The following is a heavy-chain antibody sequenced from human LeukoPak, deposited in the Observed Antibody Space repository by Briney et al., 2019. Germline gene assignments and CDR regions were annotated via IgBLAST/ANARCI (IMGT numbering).Heavy chain of an antibody. Sequence: PGGSLRLSCAASGFTFSYYWMSWVRQAPGKGLEWVANIGQDGSEKYYVDSVKGRFTISRDNAKNSLYLQMNSLRAEDTAAYYCAREGTVRGAFDIWGQGTMVTVSS. CDR3: AREGTVRGAFDI. CDR1: GFTFSYYW. V-gene: IGHV3-7*01. J-gene: IGHJ3*02. CDR2: IGQDGSEK. D-gene: IGHD3-10*01.